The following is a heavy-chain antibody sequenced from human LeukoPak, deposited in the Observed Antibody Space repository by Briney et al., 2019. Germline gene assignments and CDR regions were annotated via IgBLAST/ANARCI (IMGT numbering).Heavy chain of an antibody. V-gene: IGHV1-24*01. CDR1: GYTLTELS. D-gene: IGHD6-19*01. J-gene: IGHJ5*02. Sequence: ASVKVSCKVSGYTLTELSMHWVRQAPGKGLEWMGGFDPEDGETIYAQKFQGRVTMTEDTSTETAYMELSSLRSEDTAVYYCATVMWYSVAVNGDWFDPWGQGTLVTVSS. CDR2: FDPEDGET. CDR3: ATVMWYSVAVNGDWFDP.